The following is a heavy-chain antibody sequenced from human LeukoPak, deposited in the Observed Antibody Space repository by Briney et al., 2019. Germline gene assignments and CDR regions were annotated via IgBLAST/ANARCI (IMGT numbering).Heavy chain of an antibody. CDR2: IRSKAYRGTA. V-gene: IGHV3-49*04. Sequence: GGSLRLSRSGYGFNLGDLVLIGVRQAPGKGLEWVGFIRSKAYRGTAEYAASMQGRFTISRDDSKSDAYLQMNSLKTEDTAVYYCTSVYDTSAYYPSAPDYWGQGTLVTVSS. J-gene: IGHJ4*02. D-gene: IGHD3-22*01. CDR3: TSVYDTSAYYPSAPDY. CDR1: GFNLGDLV.